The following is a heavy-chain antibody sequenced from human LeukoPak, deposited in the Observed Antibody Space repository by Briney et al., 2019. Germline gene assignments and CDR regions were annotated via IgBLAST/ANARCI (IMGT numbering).Heavy chain of an antibody. J-gene: IGHJ5*02. CDR3: ARVEWELTDDWFDP. D-gene: IGHD1-26*01. Sequence: ASVKVSCKASGYTFTSYGISWVRRAPGQGLEWMGWISAYNGNTNYAQKLQGRVTMTTDTSTSTAYMELRSLRSDDTAVYYCARVEWELTDDWFDPWGQGTLVTVSS. CDR1: GYTFTSYG. CDR2: ISAYNGNT. V-gene: IGHV1-18*01.